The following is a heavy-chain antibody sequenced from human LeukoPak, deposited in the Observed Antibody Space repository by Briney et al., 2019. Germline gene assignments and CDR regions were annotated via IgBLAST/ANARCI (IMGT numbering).Heavy chain of an antibody. D-gene: IGHD1-14*01. CDR2: IYYSGST. V-gene: IGHV4-59*01. CDR3: ARGVNPDY. CDR1: GGSISSYY. J-gene: IGHJ4*02. Sequence: PSETLSLTCTVSGGSISSYYWSWIRQPPGKGLEWIGYIYYSGSTNYNPSLKSRVTISVDTSKNQFSLKLSSVTAADTAVYYCARGVNPDYWGQGTLVTVSS.